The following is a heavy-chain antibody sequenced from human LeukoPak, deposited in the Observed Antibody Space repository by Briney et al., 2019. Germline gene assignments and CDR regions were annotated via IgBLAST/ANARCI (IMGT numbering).Heavy chain of an antibody. J-gene: IGHJ4*02. D-gene: IGHD3-10*01. CDR2: VNSDGSST. Sequence: AGGSLRLSCAASGFTFSSYWMHWVRQAPGKGLVWVSRVNSDGSSTSYADSVKGRFTISRDNAKNTLYLQMNSLRAEDTAVYYCVRALDYNVAWVYWGQGTLVTVSS. CDR1: GFTFSSYW. CDR3: VRALDYNVAWVY. V-gene: IGHV3-74*01.